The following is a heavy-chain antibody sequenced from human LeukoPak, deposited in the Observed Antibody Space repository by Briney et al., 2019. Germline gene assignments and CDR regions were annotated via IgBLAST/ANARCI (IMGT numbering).Heavy chain of an antibody. D-gene: IGHD3-22*01. Sequence: GGSLRLSCAASGFTFSSYTMNWVRQAPGKGPEWVSSVSSSTNTIYYADSVKGRFTISRDNAKNSLYLQMNSLRDEDTAVFYCANSYSDSSGDFRRYFQHWGQGTLVTVSS. J-gene: IGHJ1*01. CDR3: ANSYSDSSGDFRRYFQH. CDR1: GFTFSSYT. CDR2: VSSSTNTI. V-gene: IGHV3-48*02.